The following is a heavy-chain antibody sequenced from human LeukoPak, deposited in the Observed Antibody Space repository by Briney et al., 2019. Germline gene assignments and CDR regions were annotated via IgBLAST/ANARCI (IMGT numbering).Heavy chain of an antibody. J-gene: IGHJ4*02. V-gene: IGHV3-23*01. D-gene: IGHD3-22*01. CDR2: ISGSGGST. Sequence: GGSLRLSCAASGFTFSSYARSWVRQAPGKGLEWVSAISGSGGSTYYADSGKGRFTISRDNSKNTLYLQMNSLRAEDTAVYYCAKDWDYYDSSGYLPEDYWGQGTLVTVSS. CDR1: GFTFSSYA. CDR3: AKDWDYYDSSGYLPEDY.